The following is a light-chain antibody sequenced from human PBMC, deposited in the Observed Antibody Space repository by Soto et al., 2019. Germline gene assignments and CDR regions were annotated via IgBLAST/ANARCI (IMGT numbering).Light chain of an antibody. J-gene: IGLJ1*01. V-gene: IGLV2-14*01. CDR3: CSYTRSGTLT. CDR2: DVS. CDR1: RGDIGDYNY. Sequence: QSALTQPASVSGSPGQSITISCVGTRGDIGDYNYVSWYQQHPGKVPKVIIYDVSNRPSGVSYRFYGTKSGNTASLTVSGLQAEDEADYYCCSYTRSGTLTFGTGTKVTVL.